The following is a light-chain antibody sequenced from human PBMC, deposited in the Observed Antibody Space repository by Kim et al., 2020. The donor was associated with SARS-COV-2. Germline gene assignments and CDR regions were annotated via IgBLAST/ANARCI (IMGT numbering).Light chain of an antibody. CDR1: KLGDKY. CDR2: QDS. CDR3: QAWDSSTAI. V-gene: IGLV3-1*01. Sequence: VSPGQTASITCSGDKLGDKYACWYQQKPGQSPVLVIHQDSKRPSGIPERFSGSNSGNTATLTISGTQAMDEADYYCQAWDSSTAIFGTGTKVTVL. J-gene: IGLJ1*01.